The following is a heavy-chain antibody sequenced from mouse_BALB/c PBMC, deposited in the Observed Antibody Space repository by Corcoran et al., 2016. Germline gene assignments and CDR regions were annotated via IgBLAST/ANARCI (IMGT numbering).Heavy chain of an antibody. CDR3: ARDYYGSSGFAY. CDR2: ISYDGSN. CDR1: GYSITSGYC. J-gene: IGHJ3*01. D-gene: IGHD1-1*01. V-gene: IGHV3-6*02. Sequence: DVQLQESGPGLVKPSQSLSLTCSVTGYSITSGYCWNWIRQFPGNKLEWMGYISYDGSNNYNPSLKNRISITRDTSKNQFFLKLNSVTTEDTATYYCARDYYGSSGFAYWGQGTLVTVSA.